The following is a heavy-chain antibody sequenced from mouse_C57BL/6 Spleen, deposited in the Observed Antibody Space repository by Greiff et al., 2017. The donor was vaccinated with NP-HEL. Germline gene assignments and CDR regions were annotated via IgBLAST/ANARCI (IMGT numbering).Heavy chain of an antibody. V-gene: IGHV14-1*01. J-gene: IGHJ2*01. D-gene: IGHD1-1*01. Sequence: DVKLQESGAELVRPGASVKLSCTASGFNIKDYYMHWVKQRPEQGLEWIGRIDPEDGDTEYAPKFQGKATMTADTSSNTAYLQLSSLTSEDTVVYYCTTDYYGSSLGYWGQGTTLTVSS. CDR2: IDPEDGDT. CDR3: TTDYYGSSLGY. CDR1: GFNIKDYY.